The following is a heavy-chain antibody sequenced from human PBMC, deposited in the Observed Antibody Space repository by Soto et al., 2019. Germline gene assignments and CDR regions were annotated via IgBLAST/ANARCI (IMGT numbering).Heavy chain of an antibody. CDR3: ARGGIVARLFDP. J-gene: IGHJ5*02. V-gene: IGHV3-23*01. CDR1: GFTFVSSA. Sequence: PGGFLRLSCAASGFTFVSSAMTWVRQAPGEGLEWVSSIGWSGTDTYYADFVMGRFTISRDNSKNTLHLQINSLRVEDTAVYYCARGGIVARLFDPWGQGTLVTVSS. D-gene: IGHD6-6*01. CDR2: IGWSGTDT.